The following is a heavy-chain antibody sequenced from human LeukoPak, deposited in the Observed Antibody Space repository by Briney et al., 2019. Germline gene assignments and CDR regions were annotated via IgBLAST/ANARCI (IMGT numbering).Heavy chain of an antibody. CDR3: ARRIVVVTAIPYWYFDL. Sequence: PSETLSLTCTVSGGSISSSSYYWGWIRQPPGKGLEWIGSIYYSGSTYYNPSLKSRVTISVDTSKNQFSLKLSSVTAADTAVYYCARRIVVVTAIPYWYFDLWGRGTLVTVSS. V-gene: IGHV4-39*01. D-gene: IGHD2-21*02. CDR2: IYYSGST. CDR1: GGSISSSSYY. J-gene: IGHJ2*01.